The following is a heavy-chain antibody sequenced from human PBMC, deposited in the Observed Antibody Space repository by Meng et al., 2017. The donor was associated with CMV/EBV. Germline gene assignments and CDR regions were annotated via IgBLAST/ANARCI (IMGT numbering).Heavy chain of an antibody. V-gene: IGHV3-21*01. CDR2: ISSSSSYI. D-gene: IGHD5-12*01. J-gene: IGHJ6*02. CDR3: ARWDIVTTFRKDYYDYGMDV. CDR1: GFTFSSYS. Sequence: GGSLRLSCAASGFTFSSYSVNWVRQAPGKGLEWVSSISSSSSYIYYADSVKGRFTISRDNAKNTLYLPMNSLGAEDTAVYYCARWDIVTTFRKDYYDYGMDVWGQGTTVTVSS.